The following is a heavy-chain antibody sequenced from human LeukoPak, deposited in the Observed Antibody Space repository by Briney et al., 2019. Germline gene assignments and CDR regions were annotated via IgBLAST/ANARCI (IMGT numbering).Heavy chain of an antibody. CDR3: ARAGYYYDSSGYYYN. J-gene: IGHJ4*02. Sequence: ASVKVSCKASGYTFTGYYMHWVRQAPGQGLEWMGWINPNSGGTNYAQKLQGRVTMTRDTSISTAYMELSRLRSDDTAVYYCARAGYYYDSSGYYYNWGQGTLVTVSS. V-gene: IGHV1-2*02. CDR1: GYTFTGYY. CDR2: INPNSGGT. D-gene: IGHD3-22*01.